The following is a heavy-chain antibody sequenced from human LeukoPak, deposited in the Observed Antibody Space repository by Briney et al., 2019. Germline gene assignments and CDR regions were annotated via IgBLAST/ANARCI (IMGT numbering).Heavy chain of an antibody. V-gene: IGHV6-1*01. J-gene: IGHJ6*03. CDR1: GDSVSSNSAA. Sequence: KSSQTLSLTCAISGDSVSSNSAAWNWIRQSPSRGLEWLGRTYYRSKLYNDYAVSVKSRITINPDTSKNQFSLRLNSVTPEDTAVYYCARVLETYYYYYMDVWGKGTTVTVSS. CDR2: TYYRSKLYN. D-gene: IGHD1-1*01. CDR3: ARVLETYYYYYMDV.